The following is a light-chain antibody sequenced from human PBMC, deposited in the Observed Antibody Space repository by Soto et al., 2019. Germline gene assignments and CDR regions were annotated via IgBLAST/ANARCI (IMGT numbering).Light chain of an antibody. J-gene: IGLJ3*02. CDR2: EVS. V-gene: IGLV2-14*01. Sequence: QSVLTQHASVSGSPGQSIAISCTGTNSDVGGYNYVSWYQHHPGKAPKLMIYEVSNRPSGVSNRFSGSKSGNTASLTISGLQAEDEADYYCSSYTTSTTWVFGGGTKLTVL. CDR1: NSDVGGYNY. CDR3: SSYTTSTTWV.